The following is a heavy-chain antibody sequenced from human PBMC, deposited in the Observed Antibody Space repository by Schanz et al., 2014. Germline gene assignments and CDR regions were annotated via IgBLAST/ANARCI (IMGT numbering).Heavy chain of an antibody. J-gene: IGHJ4*02. Sequence: EVQLVESGGGLVQPGGSLRLSCTASGFTFSSYSMNWVRQVPGKGLEWVSYVSRGTPDIYYADSVKGRFTMSRDNAKNSVFQQMNSLRAEDTAVYYCVRDSFFAFDYWGQGTLVTVSS. V-gene: IGHV3-48*01. D-gene: IGHD3-3*01. CDR3: VRDSFFAFDY. CDR2: VSRGTPDI. CDR1: GFTFSSYS.